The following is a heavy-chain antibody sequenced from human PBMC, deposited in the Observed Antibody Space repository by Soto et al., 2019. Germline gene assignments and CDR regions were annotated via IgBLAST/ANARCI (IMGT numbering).Heavy chain of an antibody. V-gene: IGHV3-23*01. CDR1: GFTFSDCA. CDR2: ISVSGANT. D-gene: IGHD1-1*01. J-gene: IGHJ4*02. Sequence: GGSLRLSCTASGFTFSDCAMSWVRQAPGKGLEWVSTISVSGANTYYADSVKGRFTISRDNSKNTLYLHMYSLRAEDTAVYYCAKRAPGIFFFDYWGQGTLVTVSS. CDR3: AKRAPGIFFFDY.